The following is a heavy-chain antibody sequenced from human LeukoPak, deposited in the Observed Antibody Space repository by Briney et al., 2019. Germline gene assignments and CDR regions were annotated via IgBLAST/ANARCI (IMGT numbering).Heavy chain of an antibody. CDR1: GGPISSYY. Sequence: SETLSLTCTVSGGPISSYYWSWIRQPPGKGLEWIGYIYTSGSTNYNPSLKSRVTISVDTSKNQFSLKLSSVTAADTAVYYCARLNLGWFDPWGQGTLVTVSS. J-gene: IGHJ5*02. CDR2: IYTSGST. V-gene: IGHV4-4*09. D-gene: IGHD3-16*01. CDR3: ARLNLGWFDP.